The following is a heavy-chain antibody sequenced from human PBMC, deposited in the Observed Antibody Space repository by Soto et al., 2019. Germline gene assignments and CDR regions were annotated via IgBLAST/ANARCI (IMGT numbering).Heavy chain of an antibody. CDR3: AKDIGGSTQPYYYMDV. V-gene: IGHV3-9*01. CDR2: ISWNSGSI. Sequence: GGSLRLSCAASGFTFDDYAMHWVRQAPGKGLEWVSGISWNSGSIGYADSVKGRFTISRDNAKNSLYLQMNSLRAVDTALYYCAKDIGGSTQPYYYMDVWGKGTTVTVSS. CDR1: GFTFDDYA. D-gene: IGHD2-2*01. J-gene: IGHJ6*03.